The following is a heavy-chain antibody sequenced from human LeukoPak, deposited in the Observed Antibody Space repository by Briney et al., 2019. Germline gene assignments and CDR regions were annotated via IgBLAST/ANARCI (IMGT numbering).Heavy chain of an antibody. D-gene: IGHD6-13*01. CDR3: ARVTRRGYSSSWPYDY. V-gene: IGHV3-30*03. Sequence: GGSLRLSCAASGFTFSSYGMHWVRQAPGKGLEWVAVISYDGSNKYYADSVKGRFTISRDNSKNTLYLQMNSLRAEDTALYHCARVTRRGYSSSWPYDYWGQGTLVTVSS. J-gene: IGHJ4*02. CDR1: GFTFSSYG. CDR2: ISYDGSNK.